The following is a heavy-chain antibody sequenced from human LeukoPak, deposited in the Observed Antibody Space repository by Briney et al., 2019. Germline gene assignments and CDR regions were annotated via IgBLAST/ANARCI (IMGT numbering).Heavy chain of an antibody. CDR2: ISEDGSAK. V-gene: IGHV3-7*02. CDR1: GFTFRNYW. CDR3: ARSDYFDY. J-gene: IGHJ4*02. Sequence: PGGSLRLSCAASGFTFRNYWMSWVRQAPGKGLEWVAKISEDGSAKYHADSVKGRFTISRDNAKNSLYLQMNSLRAEDAALYYCARSDYFDYWGQGTLVTVSS.